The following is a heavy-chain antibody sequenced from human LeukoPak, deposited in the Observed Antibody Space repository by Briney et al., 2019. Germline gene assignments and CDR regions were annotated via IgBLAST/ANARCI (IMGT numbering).Heavy chain of an antibody. Sequence: PGGSLRLSCAASGFTFSDYYMSWIRQAPGKGLEWVSYISSSGSTIYYADSVKGRFTISRDNAKNSLYLQMNSLGAEDTAVYYCARGGGYCSSTSCWGENWFDPWGQGTLVTVSS. V-gene: IGHV3-11*04. CDR1: GFTFSDYY. CDR2: ISSSGSTI. CDR3: ARGGGYCSSTSCWGENWFDP. J-gene: IGHJ5*02. D-gene: IGHD2-2*01.